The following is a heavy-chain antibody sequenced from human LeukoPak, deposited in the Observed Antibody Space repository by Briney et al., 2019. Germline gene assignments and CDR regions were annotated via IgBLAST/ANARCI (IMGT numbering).Heavy chain of an antibody. CDR3: ARDRRVGYYYYGMDV. CDR2: IYYSGST. D-gene: IGHD2-15*01. V-gene: IGHV4-59*01. CDR1: GGSISSYY. J-gene: IGHJ6*02. Sequence: SETLSLTCTVSGGSISSYYWSWIRQPPGKGLEWIGYIYYSGSTNYNPSLKSRVTISVDTSKDQFSLKLSSATAADTAVYYCARDRRVGYYYYGMDVWGQGTTVTVSS.